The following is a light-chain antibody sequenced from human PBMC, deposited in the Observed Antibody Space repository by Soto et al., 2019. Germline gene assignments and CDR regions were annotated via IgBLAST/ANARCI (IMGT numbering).Light chain of an antibody. CDR3: ASWDVSVNGLYV. J-gene: IGLJ1*01. V-gene: IGLV1-44*01. CDR1: SSNIGSGS. CDR2: NND. Sequence: QSVLTQPPSASGTPGQRVTISCSGTSSNIGSGSVNWYQQLPGTAPKLLIYNNDQWPSGVPDRFSGSKSGTSASLDISGLLSEDEADYYCASWDVSVNGLYVFGTGTKLIVL.